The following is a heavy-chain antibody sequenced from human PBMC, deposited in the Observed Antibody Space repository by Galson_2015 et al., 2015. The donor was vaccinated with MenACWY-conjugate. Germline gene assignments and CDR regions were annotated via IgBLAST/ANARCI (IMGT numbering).Heavy chain of an antibody. CDR1: GFTFSSYG. Sequence: SLRLSCAASGFTFSSYGMHWVRQAPGKGLEWVAFIRYDGSNKYYADSVKGRFTISRDNSKNTLYLQMNSLRAEDTAVYYCWLPHAFDNWGQGTLVTVSS. V-gene: IGHV3-30*02. D-gene: IGHD3-9*01. CDR2: IRYDGSNK. J-gene: IGHJ3*02. CDR3: WLPHAFDN.